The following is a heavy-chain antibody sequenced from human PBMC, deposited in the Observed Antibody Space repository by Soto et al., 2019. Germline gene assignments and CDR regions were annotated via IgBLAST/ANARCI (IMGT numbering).Heavy chain of an antibody. Sequence: QVQLQQSGPGLVKPSQTLSLTCTVSGGSISSGGYYWSWIRQHPGKGLEWIGSIYDSGSTYYNPSLKSRVTISVDTSMHPFSLTLSSVTAADSAVYYCARFSCRSTSCSYYYGMDVWCQGTTVTVSS. CDR3: ARFSCRSTSCSYYYGMDV. J-gene: IGHJ6*02. CDR2: IYDSGST. CDR1: GGSISSGGYY. D-gene: IGHD2-2*01. V-gene: IGHV4-31*03.